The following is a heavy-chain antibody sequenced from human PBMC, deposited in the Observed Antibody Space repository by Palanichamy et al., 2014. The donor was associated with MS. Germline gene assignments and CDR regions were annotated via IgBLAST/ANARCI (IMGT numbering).Heavy chain of an antibody. CDR3: ARDSMGSYYGSGSQSFDY. J-gene: IGHJ4*02. CDR1: GFTVSSNY. Sequence: EVQLVETGGGLVQPGGCLRLSCVVSGFTVSSNYMRLGPPDSRKGLEWVSVIYSGGSTYYADSVKGRFTISRDNSKNTLYLQMNSLRAEDTAVYFCARDSMGSYYGSGSQSFDYWGQGTLVTVSS. V-gene: IGHV3-53*02. D-gene: IGHD3-10*01. CDR2: IYSGGST.